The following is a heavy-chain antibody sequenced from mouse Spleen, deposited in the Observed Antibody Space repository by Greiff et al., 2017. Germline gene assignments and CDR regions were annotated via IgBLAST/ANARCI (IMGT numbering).Heavy chain of an antibody. CDR2: INPSTGGT. V-gene: IGHV1-42*01. J-gene: IGHJ3*01. Sequence: EVQLQQSGPELVKPGASVKISCKASGYSFTGYYMNWVKQSPEKSLEWIGEINPSTGGTTYNQKFKAKATLTVDKSSSTAYMQLKSLTSEDSAVYDCARVGYRYDQAWFAYWGQGTLVTVSA. CDR3: ARVGYRYDQAWFAY. CDR1: GYSFTGYY. D-gene: IGHD2-14*01.